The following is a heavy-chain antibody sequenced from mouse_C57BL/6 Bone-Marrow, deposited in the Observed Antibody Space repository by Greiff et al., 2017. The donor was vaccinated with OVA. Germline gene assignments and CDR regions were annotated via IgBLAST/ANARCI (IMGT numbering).Heavy chain of an antibody. Sequence: VHLVESGGDLVKPGGSLKLSCAASGFTFSSYGMSWVRQTPDKRLEWVATISSGGSYTYYPDSVKGRFTISRDNAKNTLYLQMSRLRSEDTALYYCARHYYGSKRGYFDVWGTGTTVTVSS. D-gene: IGHD1-1*01. CDR2: ISSGGSYT. J-gene: IGHJ1*03. V-gene: IGHV5-6*01. CDR3: ARHYYGSKRGYFDV. CDR1: GFTFSSYG.